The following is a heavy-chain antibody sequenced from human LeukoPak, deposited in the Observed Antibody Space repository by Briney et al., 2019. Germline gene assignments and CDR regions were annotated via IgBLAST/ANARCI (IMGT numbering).Heavy chain of an antibody. CDR1: GYTFTGYY. D-gene: IGHD5-12*01. V-gene: IGHV1-3*01. CDR2: INAGNGNT. Sequence: ASVKVSCKASGYTFTGYYMHWVRQAPGQRLEWMGWINAGNGNTKYSQKFQGRVTITRDTSASTAYMELSSLRSEDTAVYYCASLVPGYDAFDIWGQGTMVTVSS. J-gene: IGHJ3*02. CDR3: ASLVPGYDAFDI.